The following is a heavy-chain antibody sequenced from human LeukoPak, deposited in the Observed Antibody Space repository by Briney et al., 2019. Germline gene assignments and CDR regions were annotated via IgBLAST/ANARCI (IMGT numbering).Heavy chain of an antibody. J-gene: IGHJ4*02. CDR1: GFTFSDYY. CDR3: ARVGYDSSGRFDY. CDR2: ISSSGSII. V-gene: IGHV3-11*04. Sequence: KPGGSLRLSCAASGFTFSDYYMTGIRQAPGKGLEWVSYISSSGSIIYYADSVKGRFIISRDNAKNSLYLQMNSLRAEDTAVYFCARVGYDSSGRFDYWGQGTLVTVSS. D-gene: IGHD3-22*01.